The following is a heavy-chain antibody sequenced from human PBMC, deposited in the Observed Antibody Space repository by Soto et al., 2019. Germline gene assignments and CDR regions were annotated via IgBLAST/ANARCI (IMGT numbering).Heavy chain of an antibody. CDR1: GGSISSGGYY. Sequence: SETLSLTCTVSGGSISSGGYYWSWIRQHPGKGLEWIGYIYYSGSTNYNPSLKSRVTISVDKSKNQFSLKLSSVTAADTAVYYCARVSGSYYYGMDVWGQGTTVTVSS. V-gene: IGHV4-31*03. J-gene: IGHJ6*02. CDR2: IYYSGST. CDR3: ARVSGSYYYGMDV. D-gene: IGHD1-26*01.